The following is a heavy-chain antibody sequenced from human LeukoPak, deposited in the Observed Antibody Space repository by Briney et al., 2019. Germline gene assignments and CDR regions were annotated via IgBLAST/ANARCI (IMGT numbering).Heavy chain of an antibody. Sequence: GGSLRLSCAASGFTFSSYAMSWVRQAPGKGLEWVSAISGSGGSTYYAESAKGRFTISRDNSKNTLYLQMNSLRAEDTAVYYCAKGRSGSAYSSCHYWGQGTLVTVSS. D-gene: IGHD6-6*01. CDR3: AKGRSGSAYSSCHY. CDR2: ISGSGGST. V-gene: IGHV3-23*01. CDR1: GFTFSSYA. J-gene: IGHJ4*02.